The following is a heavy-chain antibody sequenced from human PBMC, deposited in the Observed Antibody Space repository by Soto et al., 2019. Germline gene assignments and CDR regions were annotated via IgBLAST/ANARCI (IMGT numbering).Heavy chain of an antibody. CDR1: GGTFSSNA. V-gene: IGHV1-69*06. Sequence: SVKVSCKASGGTFSSNAISWVRQAPGQGLEWMGGIIPIFGTANYAQKFQGRVTITADKSTSTAYMELSSLRSEDTAVYYCARDLTILTMVRGVTYYYYGMDVWGQGTTVTVSS. J-gene: IGHJ6*02. CDR3: ARDLTILTMVRGVTYYYYGMDV. CDR2: IIPIFGTA. D-gene: IGHD3-10*01.